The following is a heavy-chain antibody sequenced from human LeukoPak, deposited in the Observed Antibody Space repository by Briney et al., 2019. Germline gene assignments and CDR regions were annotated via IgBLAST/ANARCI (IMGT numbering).Heavy chain of an antibody. Sequence: GRSLRLSCAASGFTFSSYGMHWVRQAPGKGLEWVAVISYDGSNKYYADSVKGRFTISRDNSKNTLYLQMNSLRAEDTTVYYCAKGGSTLNWFDPWGQGTLVTVSS. CDR2: ISYDGSNK. V-gene: IGHV3-30*18. J-gene: IGHJ5*02. CDR1: GFTFSSYG. CDR3: AKGGSTLNWFDP. D-gene: IGHD1-1*01.